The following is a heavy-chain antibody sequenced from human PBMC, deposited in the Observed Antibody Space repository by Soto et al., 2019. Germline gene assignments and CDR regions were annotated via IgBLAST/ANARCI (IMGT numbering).Heavy chain of an antibody. J-gene: IGHJ6*03. CDR3: ARHPVVVEPVTESGYYYYYYMDV. CDR2: IFPGDSNT. D-gene: IGHD2-2*01. CDR1: GYTFTNYW. Sequence: GESLKISCKGSGYTFTNYWIGWVRQMPGKGLEWMGIIFPGDSNTKYSPSFQGQVTISADKSVNTAYLQWSSLKASDTAIYYCARHPVVVEPVTESGYYYYYYMDVWGKGTTVTVSS. V-gene: IGHV5-51*01.